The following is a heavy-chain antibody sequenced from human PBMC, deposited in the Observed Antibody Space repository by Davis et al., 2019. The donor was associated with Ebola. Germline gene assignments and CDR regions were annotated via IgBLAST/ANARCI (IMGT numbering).Heavy chain of an antibody. V-gene: IGHV3-23*01. CDR3: AKDTSNIWFDI. CDR1: GFIFSSYV. D-gene: IGHD1-26*01. CDR2: LGTSADT. J-gene: IGHJ3*02. Sequence: GESLILSCAASGFIFSSYVMSWVRQAPGKGLEWVSTLGTSADTYYADSVKGRFTISRDNSKNTLYLQMNGLRVEDTAIYYCAKDTSNIWFDIWGQGTMVTVSS.